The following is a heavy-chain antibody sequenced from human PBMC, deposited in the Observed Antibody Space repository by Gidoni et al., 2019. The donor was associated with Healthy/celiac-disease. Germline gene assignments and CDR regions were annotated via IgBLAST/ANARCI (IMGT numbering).Heavy chain of an antibody. J-gene: IGHJ4*02. CDR2: MNPNSGNT. D-gene: IGHD2-15*01. CDR3: ARGGGSLDF. V-gene: IGHV1-8*01. Sequence: QVQLVQSGAEVKKPGASAKVSCRASGYTFPSSDISWVRQAAGQGLEWMGWMNPNSGNTGFAQKFQGRVTMTRDTSISTAYMELSSLRSEDTAMYYCARGGGSLDFWGQGTLVTVSS. CDR1: GYTFPSSD.